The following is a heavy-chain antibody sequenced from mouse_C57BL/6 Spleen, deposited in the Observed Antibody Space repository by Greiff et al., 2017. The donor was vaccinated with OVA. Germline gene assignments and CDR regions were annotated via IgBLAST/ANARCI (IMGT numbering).Heavy chain of an antibody. CDR2: IYPGSGST. CDR1: GYTFTSYW. V-gene: IGHV1-55*01. CDR3: ANYYGSSYLFAY. J-gene: IGHJ3*01. D-gene: IGHD1-1*01. Sequence: QVQLQQPGAELVKPGASVKMSCKASGYTFTSYWITWVKQRPGQGLEWIGDIYPGSGSTNYNEKFKSKATLTVDTSSSTAYMQLSSLTSEDSAVYYCANYYGSSYLFAYWGQGTLVTVSA.